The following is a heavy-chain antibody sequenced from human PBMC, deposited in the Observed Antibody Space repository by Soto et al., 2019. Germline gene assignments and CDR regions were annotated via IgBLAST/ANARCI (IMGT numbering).Heavy chain of an antibody. CDR2: IWYDGSIK. Sequence: GGSLRLSCAASGFTFSSYGMHWVRQAPGKGLEWVAVIWYDGSIKSYADSVKGRLTISRDNSRNRLYLQMNSLRAEDTAVYYYAKEKGGWPHDAFDIWGRGTMVTVSS. CDR3: AKEKGGWPHDAFDI. V-gene: IGHV3-33*06. D-gene: IGHD6-19*01. CDR1: GFTFSSYG. J-gene: IGHJ3*02.